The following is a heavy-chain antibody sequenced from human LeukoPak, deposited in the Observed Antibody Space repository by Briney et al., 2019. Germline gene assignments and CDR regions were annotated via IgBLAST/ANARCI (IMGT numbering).Heavy chain of an antibody. Sequence: GASVKVSCKSSGYSFTDNYMHWVRQAPGQGLEWMGLINPTGGSTGYAQKFHGRVTMTRDISTNTDYMELSSLRSEDTDIYYCARDKSVGDNAWWFDPWGQGTLVTVSS. J-gene: IGHJ5*02. D-gene: IGHD1-26*01. CDR1: GYSFTDNY. CDR3: ARDKSVGDNAWWFDP. V-gene: IGHV1-46*01. CDR2: INPTGGST.